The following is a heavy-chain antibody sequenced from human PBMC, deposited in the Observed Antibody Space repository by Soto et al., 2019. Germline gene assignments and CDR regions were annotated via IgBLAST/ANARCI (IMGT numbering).Heavy chain of an antibody. J-gene: IGHJ6*03. D-gene: IGHD3-9*01. Sequence: SETLSLTCTVSGGSISSYYWSWIRQPPGKGLEWIGYIYYSGSTNYNPSLKSRVTISVDTSKNQFSLKLSSVTAADTAVYYCARNYDILTGYPNPYYMDVWGKGTTVTVSS. CDR3: ARNYDILTGYPNPYYMDV. CDR2: IYYSGST. CDR1: GGSISSYY. V-gene: IGHV4-59*08.